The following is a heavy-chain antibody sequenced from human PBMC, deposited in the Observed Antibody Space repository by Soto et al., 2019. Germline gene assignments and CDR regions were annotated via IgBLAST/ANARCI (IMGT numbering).Heavy chain of an antibody. J-gene: IGHJ3*02. CDR1: GYSFTIYW. CDR3: ARREYNLPLAAFDI. CDR2: IYPGDSDT. D-gene: IGHD1-1*01. Sequence: PGESLKISCQGSGYSFTIYWIGWVRQMPGKGLEWMGIIYPGDSDTRYSPSFKGQVTISADKSISTAYLQWSSLKASDTAMYYCARREYNLPLAAFDIGGQGTMVTVSS. V-gene: IGHV5-51*01.